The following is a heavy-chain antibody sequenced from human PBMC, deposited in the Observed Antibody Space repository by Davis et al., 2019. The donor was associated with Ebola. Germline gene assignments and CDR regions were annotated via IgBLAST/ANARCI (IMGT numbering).Heavy chain of an antibody. CDR2: INSDGSST. D-gene: IGHD3-16*01. CDR3: AREAAGGWGYFDY. V-gene: IGHV3-74*01. Sequence: GESLKISCAASGFTFSSYWMHWVRQAPGKGLVWVSRINSDGSSTSYADSVKGRFTISRDNAKNSLYLQMNSLRAEDTAVYYCAREAAGGWGYFDYWGQGTLVTVSS. CDR1: GFTFSSYW. J-gene: IGHJ4*02.